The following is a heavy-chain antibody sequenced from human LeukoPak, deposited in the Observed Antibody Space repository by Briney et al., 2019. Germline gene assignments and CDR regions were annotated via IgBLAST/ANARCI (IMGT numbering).Heavy chain of an antibody. CDR2: INHSGST. Sequence: SETLSLTCAVYGGSFSGYYWSWIRQPPGKGLEWIGEINHSGSTNYSPSLKSRVTISVDTSKNQFSLKLSSVTAADTAVYYCAREGSGGWYFDYWGQGTLVTVSS. V-gene: IGHV4-34*01. J-gene: IGHJ4*02. D-gene: IGHD6-19*01. CDR1: GGSFSGYY. CDR3: AREGSGGWYFDY.